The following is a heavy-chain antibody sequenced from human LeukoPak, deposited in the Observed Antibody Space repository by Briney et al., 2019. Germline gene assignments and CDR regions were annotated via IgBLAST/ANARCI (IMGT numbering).Heavy chain of an antibody. J-gene: IGHJ3*02. V-gene: IGHV3-53*01. Sequence: PGGSLRLSCAASGFTVSSNYMSWVRQAPGKGLEWVSVIYSGGSTYYADSVKGRFTISRDNSKNTLYLQMNSLRAEDTAVYYCASGTIVVVTTDAFDIWGQGTMVTVSS. CDR1: GFTVSSNY. CDR2: IYSGGST. D-gene: IGHD2-21*02. CDR3: ASGTIVVVTTDAFDI.